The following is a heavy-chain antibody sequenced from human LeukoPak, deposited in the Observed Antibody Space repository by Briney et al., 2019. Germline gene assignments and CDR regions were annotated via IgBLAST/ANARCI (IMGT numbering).Heavy chain of an antibody. CDR3: ARGQGAAAGDY. CDR2: INDSGGGT. J-gene: IGHJ4*02. Sequence: QPGGSLRLSCAASGFTFSTYAMSWVRQAPGKGLKWVSTINDSGGGTYYADSVKGRFTISRDNSKNTLYLQMNSLRAEDTAVYYCARGQGAAAGDYWGQGTLVTVSS. CDR1: GFTFSTYA. V-gene: IGHV3-23*01. D-gene: IGHD6-13*01.